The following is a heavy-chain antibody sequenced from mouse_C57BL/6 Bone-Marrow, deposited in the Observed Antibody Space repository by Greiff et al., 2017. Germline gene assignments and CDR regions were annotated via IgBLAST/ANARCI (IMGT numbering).Heavy chain of an antibody. Sequence: VKLQQPGAELVRPGTSVKLSCKASGYTFTSYWMHWVKQRPGQGLEWIGVIDPSDSYTNYNQKFKGKATLTVDTSSSTAYMQLSSLTSEDSAVYYCARRSSGYLDYWGQGTTLTVSS. CDR3: ARRSSGYLDY. CDR2: IDPSDSYT. D-gene: IGHD3-2*02. V-gene: IGHV1-59*01. J-gene: IGHJ2*01. CDR1: GYTFTSYW.